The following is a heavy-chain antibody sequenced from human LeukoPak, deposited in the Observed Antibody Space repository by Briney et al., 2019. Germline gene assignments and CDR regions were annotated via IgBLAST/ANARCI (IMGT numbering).Heavy chain of an antibody. Sequence: PGGSLRLSCAASGFTFDDYGMTWVRQAPGKGLQWVSAINWSGGSTGYADSVKGRFIISRDNAKNSLYLQMNSLRAEDTAVYYCASTEQQLVRGQVDYWGQGTLVTVSS. CDR3: ASTEQQLVRGQVDY. CDR2: INWSGGST. J-gene: IGHJ4*02. D-gene: IGHD6-13*01. CDR1: GFTFDDYG. V-gene: IGHV3-20*04.